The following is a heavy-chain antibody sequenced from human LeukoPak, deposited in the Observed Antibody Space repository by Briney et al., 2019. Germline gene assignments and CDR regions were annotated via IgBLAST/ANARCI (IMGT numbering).Heavy chain of an antibody. CDR2: IYYSGST. V-gene: IGHV4-39*07. D-gene: IGHD5-18*01. CDR3: ARVVGYSYGYYHYYYYMDV. Sequence: SETLSLTCTVSGGSISSSSYYWGWIRQPPGKGLEWIGSIYYSGSTYYNPSLKSRVTISVDTSKNQFSLKLSSVTAADTAVYYCARVVGYSYGYYHYYYYMDVWGKGATVTVSS. CDR1: GGSISSSSYY. J-gene: IGHJ6*03.